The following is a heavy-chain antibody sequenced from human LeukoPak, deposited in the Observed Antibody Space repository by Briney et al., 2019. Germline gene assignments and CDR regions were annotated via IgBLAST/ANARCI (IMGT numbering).Heavy chain of an antibody. Sequence: GESLKISCKGSGYSFTSYWIGWVRQMPGKGLEWMGIIYPGDSDTRYSPSFQGQVTISADKSISTAYLQWSSLKASDTAMYYCARSTSYYYDSSGLNFDYWGQGTLVTVSS. V-gene: IGHV5-51*01. CDR3: ARSTSYYYDSSGLNFDY. D-gene: IGHD3-22*01. CDR2: IYPGDSDT. J-gene: IGHJ4*02. CDR1: GYSFTSYW.